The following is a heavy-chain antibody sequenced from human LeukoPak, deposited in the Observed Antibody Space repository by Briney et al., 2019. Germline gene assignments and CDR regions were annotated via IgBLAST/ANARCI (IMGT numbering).Heavy chain of an antibody. CDR3: AAAPLRFLEWLLPDYYYYGMDV. CDR2: IVVGSGNT. CDR1: GFTFTSSA. J-gene: IGHJ6*02. Sequence: GASVKLSCKASGFTFTSSAMQWVRQARGQRLEWIGWIVVGSGNTNYAQKFQERVTITRDMSTSTAYMELSSLRSQDTAVYYCAAAPLRFLEWLLPDYYYYGMDVWGQGTTVTVSS. V-gene: IGHV1-58*02. D-gene: IGHD3-3*01.